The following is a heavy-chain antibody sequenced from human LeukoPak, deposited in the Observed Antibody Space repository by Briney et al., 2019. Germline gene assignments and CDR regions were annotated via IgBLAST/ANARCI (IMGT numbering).Heavy chain of an antibody. J-gene: IGHJ3*02. CDR1: GYTFTGYY. Sequence: ASVKVSCKASGYTFTGYYMHWVRQAPGQGLEWMGWINPNSGGTNYAQKFQGRVTMTRDTSISSAYMELNRLESDDTAVFYCARDRGDYYNSGTDAFDIWGQGTMVTVSS. D-gene: IGHD3-10*01. CDR2: INPNSGGT. CDR3: ARDRGDYYNSGTDAFDI. V-gene: IGHV1-2*02.